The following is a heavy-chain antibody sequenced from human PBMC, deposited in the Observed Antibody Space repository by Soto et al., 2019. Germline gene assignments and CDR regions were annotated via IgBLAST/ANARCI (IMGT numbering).Heavy chain of an antibody. V-gene: IGHV6-1*01. CDR3: GRGVAGSGFDL. Sequence: SQTLSLTGAISGGSVASNTAAWNWIRSSPSRGLEWLGRTYYRSNWRHDYAVSVKSRITVNPDTSKNHFSLQLNSVTPDDTAVYYCGRGVAGSGFDLWGQGTLVTVSS. J-gene: IGHJ4*02. CDR2: TYYRSNWRH. CDR1: GGSVASNTAA. D-gene: IGHD6-19*01.